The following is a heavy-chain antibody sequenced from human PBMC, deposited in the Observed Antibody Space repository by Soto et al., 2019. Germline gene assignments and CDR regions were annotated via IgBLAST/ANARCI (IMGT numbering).Heavy chain of an antibody. D-gene: IGHD7-27*01. Sequence: ASVKVSCKASGYNFSSDAMHWVRQAPGQRLEWMGWINAGYGNTKSSQKFQDRVTISRDTSASTAYMELTSLRSEDTAVYYCARDTGDGTFDFWGQGTLVTVSS. J-gene: IGHJ4*02. CDR1: GYNFSSDA. CDR3: ARDTGDGTFDF. CDR2: INAGYGNT. V-gene: IGHV1-3*01.